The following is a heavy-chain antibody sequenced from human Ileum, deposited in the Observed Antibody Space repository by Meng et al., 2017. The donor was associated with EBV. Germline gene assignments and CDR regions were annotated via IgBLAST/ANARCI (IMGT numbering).Heavy chain of an antibody. Sequence: EVQLLESGGGLVQPGGSPRLSCEASGFTFSSYAMSWVRQAPGKGLEWVSAISGSGGTTYYADSVKGRFTISRDNSKNMLYLQMNSLRVEDTAVYYCAKDRCCNSEDTIMVLDYWGQGTLVTVSS. V-gene: IGHV3-23*01. D-gene: IGHD5-18*01. CDR3: AKDRCCNSEDTIMVLDY. CDR2: ISGSGGTT. CDR1: GFTFSSYA. J-gene: IGHJ4*02.